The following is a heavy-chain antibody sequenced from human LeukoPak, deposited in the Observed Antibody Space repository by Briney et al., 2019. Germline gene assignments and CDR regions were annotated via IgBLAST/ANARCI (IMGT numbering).Heavy chain of an antibody. V-gene: IGHV1-46*01. CDR3: ARAADSSGYYSRCFDY. Sequence: ASVKVSCKASGYTFTSYYMHWVRQAPGQGLEWMGIINPSGGSTSYAQKFQGRVTMTRDTSTSTVYMGLSSLRSEDTAVYYCARAADSSGYYSRCFDYWGQGTLVTVSS. J-gene: IGHJ4*02. CDR1: GYTFTSYY. CDR2: INPSGGST. D-gene: IGHD3-22*01.